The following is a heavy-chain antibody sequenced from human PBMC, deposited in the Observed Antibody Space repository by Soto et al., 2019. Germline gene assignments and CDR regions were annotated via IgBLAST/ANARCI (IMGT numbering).Heavy chain of an antibody. V-gene: IGHV3-30*14. D-gene: IGHD3-3*02. CDR1: GFTFSDYV. CDR3: ARVRLSIAVNDALDV. J-gene: IGHJ3*01. Sequence: GGSLSLSCAASGFTFSDYVIHWVRQAAGKGLEWVASMTYDGATEYYADSVKGRFTMSRDNSKRTLSLQMNSLRPEDTAVYYCARVRLSIAVNDALDVWGQGTTVTVSS. CDR2: MTYDGATE.